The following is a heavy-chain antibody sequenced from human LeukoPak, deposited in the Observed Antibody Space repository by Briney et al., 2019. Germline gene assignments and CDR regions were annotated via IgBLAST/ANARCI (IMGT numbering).Heavy chain of an antibody. CDR3: AKCGYSPYFYYYYMDV. CDR1: GGTFSSYA. Sequence: SVKVSCKASGGTFSSYAISWVRQAPGQGLEWMGGIIPIFGTANYAQKFQGRVTITTDESTSTAYMELSSLRSEDTAVYYCAKCGYSPYFYYYYMDVWAKGPRSPSP. CDR2: IIPIFGTA. D-gene: IGHD5-18*01. V-gene: IGHV1-69*05. J-gene: IGHJ6*03.